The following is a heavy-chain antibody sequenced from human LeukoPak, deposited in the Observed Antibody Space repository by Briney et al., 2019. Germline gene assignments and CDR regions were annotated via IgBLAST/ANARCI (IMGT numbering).Heavy chain of an antibody. CDR1: GYSFTSYL. D-gene: IGHD2-2*01. CDR3: ARLSGTAAAIGRYYYYYYGMDV. J-gene: IGHJ6*02. V-gene: IGHV5-51*01. CDR2: IYPGDSDT. Sequence: GESLKISCKGSGYSFTSYLIGWVRQMPGKGLEWMGIIYPGDSDTRYSPSFQGQVTISADKSISTAYLQWSSLKASDTAMYYCARLSGTAAAIGRYYYYYYGMDVWGQGTTVTVSS.